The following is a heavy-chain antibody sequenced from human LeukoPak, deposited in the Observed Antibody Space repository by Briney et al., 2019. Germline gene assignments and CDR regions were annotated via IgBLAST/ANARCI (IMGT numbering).Heavy chain of an antibody. Sequence: GGSLRLSCETSGFTLSSYGMHWVRQAPGTGLEWVAFIRYDGKQDYYADSVRGRFTISRDNSKSTLSLQMNSLRAEDTAIYYCATYRQVLLPFESWGQGTLVTVSS. CDR3: ATYRQVLLPFES. CDR2: IRYDGKQD. V-gene: IGHV3-30*02. CDR1: GFTLSSYG. J-gene: IGHJ4*02. D-gene: IGHD2-8*02.